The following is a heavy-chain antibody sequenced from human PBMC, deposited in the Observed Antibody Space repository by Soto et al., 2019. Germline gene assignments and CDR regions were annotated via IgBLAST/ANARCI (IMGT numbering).Heavy chain of an antibody. CDR2: IYYSGST. V-gene: IGHV4-30-4*01. J-gene: IGHJ6*02. CDR3: DRDNILGILYGGMDV. D-gene: IGHD3-3*01. CDR1: GGCMSSGDYY. Sequence: PLSLTGTDAGGCMSSGDYYWSWIRQPPGKGLEWIGYIYYSGSTYYNPSLKSRVTISVDTSRNQFSLKLSSVTAADTAVYYCDRDNILGILYGGMDVWGQGTTVTVSS.